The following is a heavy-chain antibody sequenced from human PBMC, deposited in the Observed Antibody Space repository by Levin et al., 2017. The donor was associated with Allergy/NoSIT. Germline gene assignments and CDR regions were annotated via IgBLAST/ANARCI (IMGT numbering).Heavy chain of an antibody. CDR1: GGSISSYY. V-gene: IGHV4-59*01. CDR3: ARGPSGSQFDY. CDR2: IYYSGST. D-gene: IGHD1-26*01. Sequence: GSLRLSCTVSGGSISSYYWSWIRQPPGKGLEWIGYIYYSGSTNYNPSLKSRVTISVDTSKNQFSLKLSSVTAADTAVYYCARGPSGSQFDYWGQGTLVTVSS. J-gene: IGHJ4*02.